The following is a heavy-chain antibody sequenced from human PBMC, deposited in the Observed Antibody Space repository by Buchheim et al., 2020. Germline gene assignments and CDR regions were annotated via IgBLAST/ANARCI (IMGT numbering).Heavy chain of an antibody. V-gene: IGHV3-30-3*01. CDR3: AKGRWDTSGWFFDY. Sequence: QVQLVESGGGVVQPGRSLRLSCAASGLTFSTNSMHWVRQAPGKGLEWVASISFDGSDQHYTDSVKGRFTISRDISKNTLSLQMNSLRVEDTAIYYCAKGRWDTSGWFFDYWGQGTL. CDR1: GLTFSTNS. D-gene: IGHD6-19*01. J-gene: IGHJ4*02. CDR2: ISFDGSDQ.